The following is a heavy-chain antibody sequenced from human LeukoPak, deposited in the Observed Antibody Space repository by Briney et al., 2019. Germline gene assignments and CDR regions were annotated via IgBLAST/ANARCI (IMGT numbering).Heavy chain of an antibody. J-gene: IGHJ3*02. CDR1: GYSISSGYY. V-gene: IGHV4-38-2*02. CDR3: ARPRLGATPFDAFDI. CDR2: IYHSGRT. Sequence: SETLSLTCTVSGYSISSGYYWGWIRQPPGKGLEWIGIIYHSGRTDYNPSLKSRVTISVDTSKNQFSLKLSSVTAADTAVYYCARPRLGATPFDAFDIWGQGTMVTVSS. D-gene: IGHD1-26*01.